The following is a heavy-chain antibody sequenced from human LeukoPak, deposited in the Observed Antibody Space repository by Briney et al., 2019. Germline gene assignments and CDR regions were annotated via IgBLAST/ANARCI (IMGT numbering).Heavy chain of an antibody. J-gene: IGHJ4*02. V-gene: IGHV1-18*01. Sequence: GASVKVSCKASGYTFTSYGISWVLQAPGQGLEWMGWISAYNGNTNYAQKLQGRVTMTKDTSTSTAYMELRSLRSDDTAVYYCARDQVVPAAKAGIDYWGQGTLVTVSS. CDR3: ARDQVVPAAKAGIDY. D-gene: IGHD2-2*01. CDR1: GYTFTSYG. CDR2: ISAYNGNT.